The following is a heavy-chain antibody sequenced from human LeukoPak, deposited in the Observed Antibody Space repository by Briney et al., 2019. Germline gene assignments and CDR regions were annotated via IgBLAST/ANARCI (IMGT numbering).Heavy chain of an antibody. CDR1: GFTFNNYG. J-gene: IGHJ4*02. V-gene: IGHV3-30*18. Sequence: GGSLRLSCAASGFTFNNYGMHWVRQAPGKGLEWVAVISYDGRNKHYPDSVKGRFTISRDNSKNTLYLQMNSLRAEDTAVYYCAKDRESSSWYYFDYWGQGTLVTVSS. CDR2: ISYDGRNK. CDR3: AKDRESSSWYYFDY. D-gene: IGHD6-13*01.